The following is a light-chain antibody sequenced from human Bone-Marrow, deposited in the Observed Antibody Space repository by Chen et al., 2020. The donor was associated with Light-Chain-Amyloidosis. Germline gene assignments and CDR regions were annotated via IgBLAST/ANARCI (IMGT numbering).Light chain of an antibody. CDR1: NIGSTI. CDR3: QVWDRSSDRPV. CDR2: YDS. J-gene: IGLJ3*02. V-gene: IGLV3-21*02. Sequence: SYVLTQPSSVSVAPVQPATIACGGNNIGSTIVHWYQQTPGQAPLLVVDYDSDRPSGIRERLSGSNSGNTATLTISRVEAGDEADYYCQVWDRSSDRPVFGGGTKLTVL.